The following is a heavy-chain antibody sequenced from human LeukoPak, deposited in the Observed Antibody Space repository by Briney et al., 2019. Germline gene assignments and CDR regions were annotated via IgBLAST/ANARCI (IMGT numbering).Heavy chain of an antibody. J-gene: IGHJ6*02. V-gene: IGHV1-2*02. CDR3: ARDTVGGYGMDV. Sequence: ASVKVSCKASGDTFTGYYMHWVRQAPGQGLEWMGWINPNSGGTNYAQKFQGRVTMTRDTSISAAYMELSRLRSDDTAVYYCARDTVGGYGMDVWGQGTTVTVSS. CDR1: GDTFTGYY. CDR2: INPNSGGT. D-gene: IGHD3-16*01.